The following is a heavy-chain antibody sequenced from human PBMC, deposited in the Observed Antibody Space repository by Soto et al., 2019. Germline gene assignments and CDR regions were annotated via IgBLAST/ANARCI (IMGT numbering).Heavy chain of an antibody. J-gene: IGHJ4*02. V-gene: IGHV3-48*02. CDR3: ERDQRYYDFWSGYNNLFDY. Sequence: WESXRLSCSASGFTFSSYSRNWFRQAPGKGLEWVSYISSSSSTIYYADSVKGRFTISRDNAKNSLYLQMNSMRDEDTAVYYCERDQRYYDFWSGYNNLFDYWGQGTLVTVSS. CDR2: ISSSSSTI. CDR1: GFTFSSYS. D-gene: IGHD3-3*01.